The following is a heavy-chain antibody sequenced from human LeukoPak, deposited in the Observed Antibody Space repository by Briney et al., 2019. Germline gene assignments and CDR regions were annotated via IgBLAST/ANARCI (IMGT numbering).Heavy chain of an antibody. CDR1: GFTFSSYW. CDR3: TRDSGPDAFDI. Sequence: GGSLRLSCAASGFTFSSYWMHWVRQAPGKGLVWVSRINSDGSSTSYADSVKGRLTISRDNAKNTLFLQMNSLRAEDTAVYYCTRDSGPDAFDIWGQGKIVTVSS. V-gene: IGHV3-74*01. CDR2: INSDGSST. D-gene: IGHD1-14*01. J-gene: IGHJ3*02.